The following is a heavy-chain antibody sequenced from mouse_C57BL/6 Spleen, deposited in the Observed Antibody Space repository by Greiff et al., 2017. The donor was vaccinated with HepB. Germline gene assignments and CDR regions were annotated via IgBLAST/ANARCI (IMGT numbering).Heavy chain of an antibody. V-gene: IGHV7-3*01. CDR3: ARFLLGAMDY. J-gene: IGHJ4*01. Sequence: EVMLVESGGGLVQPGGSLSLSCAASGFTFTDYYMSWVRQPPGKALEWLGFIRNKANGYTTEYSASVKGRFTISRDNSQSILYLQMNALRAEDSATYYCARFLLGAMDYWGQGTSVTVSS. CDR2: IRNKANGYTT. CDR1: GFTFTDYY. D-gene: IGHD2-10*01.